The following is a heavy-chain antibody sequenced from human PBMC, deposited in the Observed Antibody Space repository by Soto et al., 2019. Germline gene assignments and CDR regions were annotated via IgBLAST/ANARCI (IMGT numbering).Heavy chain of an antibody. Sequence: SETLSLTCAVYGGSFSGYYWSWIRQPPGKGLEWIGEINHSGSTNYNPSLKSRVTISVDTTKNQFSPKLSSVTAADTAVYYCARGHVGGGSYYRGAFDIWGQGTMVTVSS. V-gene: IGHV4-34*01. CDR3: ARGHVGGGSYYRGAFDI. CDR1: GGSFSGYY. CDR2: INHSGST. J-gene: IGHJ3*02. D-gene: IGHD1-26*01.